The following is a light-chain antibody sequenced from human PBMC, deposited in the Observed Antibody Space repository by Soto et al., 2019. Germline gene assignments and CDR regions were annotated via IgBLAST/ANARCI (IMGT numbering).Light chain of an antibody. Sequence: DIQMTQYPSTLSASVGDRVTITCRASQSIYSWLAWYQQKPGKAPKLLIYKASNLESGVPSRFSGSGSGTEFTLTITSLQPDYFATYYCQQYSNYWTFGQGTKVEIK. CDR2: KAS. CDR3: QQYSNYWT. J-gene: IGKJ1*01. V-gene: IGKV1-5*03. CDR1: QSIYSW.